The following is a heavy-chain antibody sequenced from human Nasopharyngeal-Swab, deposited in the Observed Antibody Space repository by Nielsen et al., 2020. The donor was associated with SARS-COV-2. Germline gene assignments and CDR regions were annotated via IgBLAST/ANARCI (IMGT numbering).Heavy chain of an antibody. CDR1: GFTVSSIY. CDR3: ARDYDFSYYGMDV. Sequence: GESLKISCAASGFTVSSIYMSWVRQAPGKGLEWVSVIYSGGSTYYADSVKGRFTISRDNAKNSLYLQMNSLRAEDTAVYYCARDYDFSYYGMDVWGQGTTVTVSS. J-gene: IGHJ6*02. D-gene: IGHD3-3*01. CDR2: IYSGGST. V-gene: IGHV3-66*01.